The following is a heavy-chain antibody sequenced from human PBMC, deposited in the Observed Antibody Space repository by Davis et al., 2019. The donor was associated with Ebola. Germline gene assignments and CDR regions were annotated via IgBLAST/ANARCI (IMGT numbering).Heavy chain of an antibody. CDR2: INHSGST. Sequence: GSLRLSCAVYGGSFSGYYWSWIRQPPGKGLEWIGKINHSGSTNYNPSLKSRVTISVDTSKNQFSLKLSSVTAADTAMYYCAGQLRDYDSSGGPDYWGQGTLVTVSS. J-gene: IGHJ4*02. D-gene: IGHD3-22*01. CDR3: AGQLRDYDSSGGPDY. CDR1: GGSFSGYY. V-gene: IGHV4-34*01.